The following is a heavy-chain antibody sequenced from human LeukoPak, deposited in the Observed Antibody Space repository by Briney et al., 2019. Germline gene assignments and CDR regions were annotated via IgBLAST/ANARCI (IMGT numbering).Heavy chain of an antibody. CDR2: IRYDGSNK. D-gene: IGHD2-2*01. CDR3: AKGPEDVYCSSTSCYRNWFDP. Sequence: PGGSLRLSCAASEFTFSSYGMHWVRQAPGKGLEWVAFIRYDGSNKYYADSVKGRFTISRDNSKNTLYLQMNSLRAEDTAVYYCAKGPEDVYCSSTSCYRNWFDPWGQGTLVTVSS. V-gene: IGHV3-30*02. J-gene: IGHJ5*02. CDR1: EFTFSSYG.